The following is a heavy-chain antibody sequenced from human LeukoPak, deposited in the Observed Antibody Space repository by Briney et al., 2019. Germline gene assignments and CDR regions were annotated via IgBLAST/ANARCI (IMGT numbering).Heavy chain of an antibody. CDR2: IYYTGST. CDR3: AREGMADGFARFPIFNY. Sequence: PSETLSLTCTVSGGSISSYYWNWIRQPPGRGLEWIGDIYYTGSTNYNPSLKSRVTISVDTSKNQFSLRLTSVTAADTAVYYCAREGMADGFARFPIFNYWGQGTLVTVSS. V-gene: IGHV4-59*01. CDR1: GGSISSYY. J-gene: IGHJ4*02. D-gene: IGHD3-10*01.